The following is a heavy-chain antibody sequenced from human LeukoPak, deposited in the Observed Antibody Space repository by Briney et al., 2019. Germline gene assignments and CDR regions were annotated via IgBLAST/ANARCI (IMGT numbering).Heavy chain of an antibody. D-gene: IGHD3-10*01. CDR2: IYTSGIT. V-gene: IGHV4-61*02. J-gene: IGHJ4*02. CDR1: GASISNGSYY. Sequence: SETLSLTCTVSGASISNGSYYWSWIRQPAGKGLEWIGRIYTSGITNYNPSLKSRVTISVDTSKNQFSLKLSSVTAADTAVYYCAREVLWFGEALDYWGQGTLVTVSS. CDR3: AREVLWFGEALDY.